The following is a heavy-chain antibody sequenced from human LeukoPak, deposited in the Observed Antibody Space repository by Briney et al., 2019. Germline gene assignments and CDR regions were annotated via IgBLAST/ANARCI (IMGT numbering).Heavy chain of an antibody. CDR2: IYYSGST. D-gene: IGHD3-16*01. V-gene: IGHV4-39*01. J-gene: IGHJ4*02. CDR1: GGSISSSSYY. CDR3: ARTSIGGGVLYYFDY. Sequence: SETLSLTCTVSGGSISSSSYYWGWIRQPPGKGLEWIGSIYYSGSTYYNPSLKSRVTTSVDTSKNQFSLKLSSVTAADTAVYYCARTSIGGGVLYYFDYWGQGTLVTVSS.